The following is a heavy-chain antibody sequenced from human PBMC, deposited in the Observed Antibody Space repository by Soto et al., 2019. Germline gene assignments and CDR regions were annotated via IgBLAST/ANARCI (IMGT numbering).Heavy chain of an antibody. CDR2: IYYSGST. CDR3: ARSKVYGDYVLDWFDP. CDR1: GGSISSGDYY. D-gene: IGHD4-17*01. V-gene: IGHV4-30-4*01. Sequence: SETLSLTCTVSGGSISSGDYYWSWIRQPPGKGLEWIGYIYYSGSTYYNPSLKSRVTISVDTSKNQFSLKLSSVTAADTAVYYCARSKVYGDYVLDWFDPWGQGTLVTVSS. J-gene: IGHJ5*02.